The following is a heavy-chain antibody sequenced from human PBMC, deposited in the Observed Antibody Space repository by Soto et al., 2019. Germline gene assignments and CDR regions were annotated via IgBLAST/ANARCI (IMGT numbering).Heavy chain of an antibody. CDR1: GAFLGSGDYY. Sequence: PSETLSLTCDVSGAFLGSGDYYWTWIRQAPGKGLEYIGYIYKTGKTYYNPSLKSRPLISLDTSKSQFFLRLTSVSAADTAMYYCARGLSSSSGDFDPWGQGTLVTVSS. CDR2: IYKTGKT. D-gene: IGHD6-6*01. V-gene: IGHV4-30-4*01. CDR3: ARGLSSSSGDFDP. J-gene: IGHJ5*02.